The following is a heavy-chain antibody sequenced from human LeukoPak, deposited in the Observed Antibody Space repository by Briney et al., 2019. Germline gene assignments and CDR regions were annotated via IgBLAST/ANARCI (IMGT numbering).Heavy chain of an antibody. J-gene: IGHJ4*02. D-gene: IGHD6-13*01. V-gene: IGHV4-34*01. CDR3: ARRGSSSWLYVDY. CDR2: INHSGST. CDR1: GGSFSGYY. Sequence: PSETLSLTCAVYGGSFSGYYWSWIRQPPGKGLEWIGEINHSGSTNYNPSLKSRVTISVDTSKNQFSLKLSSVTAADTAVYYCARRGSSSWLYVDYWGQGTLVTVSS.